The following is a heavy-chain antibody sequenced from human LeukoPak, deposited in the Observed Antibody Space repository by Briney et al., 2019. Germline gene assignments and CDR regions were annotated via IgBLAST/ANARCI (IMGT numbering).Heavy chain of an antibody. CDR1: RGTFSSYA. D-gene: IGHD6-13*01. Sequence: GASVKVSYKASRGTFSSYAISWVRQAPGKGLEWMGGIIPIFGTANYAQKFQARVTITTDESTGTGYMELRNLRSEDTAVYYCAGGYSSSWFNWFDPWSQGT. CDR3: AGGYSSSWFNWFDP. J-gene: IGHJ5*02. CDR2: IIPIFGTA. V-gene: IGHV1-69*05.